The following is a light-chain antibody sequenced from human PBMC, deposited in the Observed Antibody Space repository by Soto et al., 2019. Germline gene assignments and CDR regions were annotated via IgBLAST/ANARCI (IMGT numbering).Light chain of an antibody. CDR3: QSYDSSLSGCGV. V-gene: IGLV1-40*01. Sequence: QSVLTQPPSVSVAPGKWVTISCTESSANIGAKNDVHWYQQLPGTDPKLLIYVTSNRPSVAPDRFSSSKSGTSASLAITGLQAEDAADYYCQSYDSSLSGCGVFSGGTKVTVL. CDR2: VTS. J-gene: IGLJ3*02. CDR1: SANIGAKND.